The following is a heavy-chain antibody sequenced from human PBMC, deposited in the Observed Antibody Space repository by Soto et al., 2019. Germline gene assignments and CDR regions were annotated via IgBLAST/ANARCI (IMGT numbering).Heavy chain of an antibody. J-gene: IGHJ6*02. V-gene: IGHV1-69*13. CDR1: GGPFSSYA. CDR3: ARSHAYCSSTSCYPPDPYGMDV. Sequence: SVKVSCKASGGPFSSYAISWVRQAPGQGLEWMGGIIPIFGTANYAQKFQGRVTITADESTSTAYMELSSLRSEDTAVYYCARSHAYCSSTSCYPPDPYGMDVWGQGTTVTVSS. D-gene: IGHD2-2*01. CDR2: IIPIFGTA.